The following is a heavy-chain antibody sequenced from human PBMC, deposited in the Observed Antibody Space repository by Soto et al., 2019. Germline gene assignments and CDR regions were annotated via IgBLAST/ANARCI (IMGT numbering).Heavy chain of an antibody. V-gene: IGHV3-30*18. D-gene: IGHD6-13*01. J-gene: IGHJ6*02. CDR2: ISYDGSNK. CDR3: AKDEYSSSWYAYYYYGMDV. Sequence: PGWSLRVSCAASRFTFSSYGMHWLRQAPGKGLEWVAVISYDGSNKYYADSVKGRFTISRDNSKNTLYLQMNSLRAEDTAVYYCAKDEYSSSWYAYYYYGMDVWGQGTTVTVSS. CDR1: RFTFSSYG.